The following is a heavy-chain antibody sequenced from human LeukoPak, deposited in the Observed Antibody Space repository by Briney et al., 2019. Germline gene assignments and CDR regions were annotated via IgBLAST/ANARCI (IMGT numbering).Heavy chain of an antibody. D-gene: IGHD1-26*01. V-gene: IGHV3-48*01. CDR2: ISGSSGTI. J-gene: IGHJ4*02. CDR1: GFTSSSYS. CDR3: ARAYRQGSSSFDY. Sequence: PGGSLRPSCAASGFTSSSYSMNWVRQAPGKGLEWVSYISGSSGTIYFADSVKGRFTISRDNAKNSLYLQMNSLRAEDTAEYYWARAYRQGSSSFDYWGQGTLGTLSS.